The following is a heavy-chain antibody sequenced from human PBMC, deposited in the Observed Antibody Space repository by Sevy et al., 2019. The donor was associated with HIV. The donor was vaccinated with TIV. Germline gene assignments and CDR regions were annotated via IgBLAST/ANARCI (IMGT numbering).Heavy chain of an antibody. CDR1: GFTFSSYW. V-gene: IGHV3-7*01. Sequence: VGSLRLSCAASGFTFSSYWMSWVRQAPGKGLEWVANIKQDGSEKYYVDSVKGRFTISRDNAKNSLYLQMNSLRAEDTAVYYCARERSGYSYGYFDYWGQGTLVTVSS. CDR2: IKQDGSEK. CDR3: ARERSGYSYGYFDY. D-gene: IGHD5-18*01. J-gene: IGHJ4*02.